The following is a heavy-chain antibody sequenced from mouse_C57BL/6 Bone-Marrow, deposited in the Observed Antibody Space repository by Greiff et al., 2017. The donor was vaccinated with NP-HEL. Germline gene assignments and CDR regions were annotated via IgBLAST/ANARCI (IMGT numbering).Heavy chain of an antibody. J-gene: IGHJ3*01. V-gene: IGHV14-4*01. CDR1: GFNIKDDY. CDR3: TTPLLLRSPAWFAY. Sequence: VHVKQSGAELVRPGASVKLSCTASGFNIKDDYMHWVKQRPEQGLEWIGWIDPENGDTEYASKFQGKATITADTSSNTAYLQLSSLTSEDTAVYYCTTPLLLRSPAWFAYWGQGTLVTVSA. D-gene: IGHD1-1*01. CDR2: IDPENGDT.